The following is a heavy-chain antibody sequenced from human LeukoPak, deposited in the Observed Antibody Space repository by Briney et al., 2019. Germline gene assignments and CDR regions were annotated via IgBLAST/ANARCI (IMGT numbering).Heavy chain of an antibody. V-gene: IGHV3-48*03. J-gene: IGHJ4*02. CDR1: GFRLTIYE. D-gene: IGHD2/OR15-2a*01. CDR2: ITSNGRTT. CDR3: ARVQVVGEVITTFSDF. Sequence: GGSLRLSCEASGFRLTIYEMNCVRQAPGKGLEWISYITSNGRTTYYADSVKGRFTISRDNAKNSLYLQMNSLRADDTAVYYCARVQVVGEVITTFSDFWGQGSLVTVSS.